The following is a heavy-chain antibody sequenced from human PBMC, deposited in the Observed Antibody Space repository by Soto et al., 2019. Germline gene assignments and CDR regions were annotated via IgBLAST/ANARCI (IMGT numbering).Heavy chain of an antibody. D-gene: IGHD1-26*01. CDR2: INPSGGST. Sequence: GASVKVSCKASGYTFTSYYMHWVRQAPGQGLEWMGIINPSGGSTSYAQKFQGRVTMTRDTSTSTVYMELSSLRSEDTAVYYCARLHLSGSYYELNFDYWGQGTLVTVSS. J-gene: IGHJ4*02. V-gene: IGHV1-46*01. CDR3: ARLHLSGSYYELNFDY. CDR1: GYTFTSYY.